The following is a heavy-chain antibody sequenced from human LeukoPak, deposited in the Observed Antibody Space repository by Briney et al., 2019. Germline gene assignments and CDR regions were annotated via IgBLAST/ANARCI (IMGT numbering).Heavy chain of an antibody. D-gene: IGHD1-26*01. CDR1: GGSFSGYY. CDR3: ARGATTRHDFDN. J-gene: IGHJ4*02. CDR2: INHSGST. V-gene: IGHV4-34*01. Sequence: SETLSLTCAVYGGSFSGYYWSWIRQPPGKGLEWIGEINHSGSTNYNPSLKSRVTISVDTSKNQFSLKLSSVTAADTAVYYCARGATTRHDFDNWGQGTLVTVSS.